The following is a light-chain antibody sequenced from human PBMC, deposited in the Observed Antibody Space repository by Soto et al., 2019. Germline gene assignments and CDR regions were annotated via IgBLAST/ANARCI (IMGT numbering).Light chain of an antibody. Sequence: DIQMTQYTSTLSASVGDRVTITCRASQAISTYLAWYQQTSGKAPKLLISAASTLQRGVPSRFRGSGSGTQFTLTISSLQPEDFATYYCQQLNAYPLTFGGGTNVDIK. CDR2: AAS. J-gene: IGKJ4*01. CDR1: QAISTY. CDR3: QQLNAYPLT. V-gene: IGKV1-9*01.